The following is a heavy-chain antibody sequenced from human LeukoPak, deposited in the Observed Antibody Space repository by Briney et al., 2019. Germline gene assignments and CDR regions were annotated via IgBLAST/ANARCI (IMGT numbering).Heavy chain of an antibody. Sequence: PGGSLRLSCAPSGFTFNTYGMNWVRQAPGQGLEWVAIIWYDGSDKYYAESVTGRFTISRDNSKNTMYLQVNSLRAEDTAVYYCARVGCTGGSCLAYNYYAMDVWGQGTTVTVSS. D-gene: IGHD2-15*01. CDR3: ARVGCTGGSCLAYNYYAMDV. V-gene: IGHV3-33*01. J-gene: IGHJ6*02. CDR2: IWYDGSDK. CDR1: GFTFNTYG.